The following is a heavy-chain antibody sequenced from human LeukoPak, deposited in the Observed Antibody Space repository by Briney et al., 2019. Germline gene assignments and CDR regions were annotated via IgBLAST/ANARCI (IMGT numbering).Heavy chain of an antibody. Sequence: SETLSLTYTVSGGSISSSSYYWGWIRQPPGKGLEWIGNIFYSGSTYYNPSLKSRVTISVDTSKNQFSLKLRSVTAADTAVYYCAGLVVGTATIDYWGQGTLVTVSS. V-gene: IGHV4-39*01. CDR1: GGSISSSSYY. CDR3: AGLVVGTATIDY. J-gene: IGHJ4*02. CDR2: IFYSGST. D-gene: IGHD2-21*02.